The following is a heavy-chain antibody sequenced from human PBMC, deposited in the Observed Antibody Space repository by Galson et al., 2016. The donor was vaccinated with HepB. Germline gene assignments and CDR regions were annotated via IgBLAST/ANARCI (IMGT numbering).Heavy chain of an antibody. CDR3: ARDWAPFRRVNPRVRAFDI. D-gene: IGHD2-2*01. CDR1: GGTFSSYA. J-gene: IGHJ3*02. Sequence: SVKVSCKASGGTFSSYAISWVRQAPGQGLEWMGGMIPIFGKANYAQKFQGRVMITADTSTSTAYMELSSLRSEDTAVYYCARDWAPFRRVNPRVRAFDIWGQGTMVTVSS. V-gene: IGHV1-69*06. CDR2: MIPIFGKA.